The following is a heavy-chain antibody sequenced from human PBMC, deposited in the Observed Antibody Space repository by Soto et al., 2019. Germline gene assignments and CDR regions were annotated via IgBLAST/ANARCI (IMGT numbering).Heavy chain of an antibody. J-gene: IGHJ4*02. CDR3: ARGYGGRGVFDY. V-gene: IGHV4-59*01. D-gene: IGHD1-26*01. Sequence: QVQLQESGPGLVKPSETLSLTCTVSGGSISSYYWSWIRQPPGKGLEWIGYIYYSGSPNYNPSLKSLVTISLDTSKTQFSLKLSSVTAADTAVYYCARGYGGRGVFDYWGQGTLVTVSS. CDR2: IYYSGSP. CDR1: GGSISSYY.